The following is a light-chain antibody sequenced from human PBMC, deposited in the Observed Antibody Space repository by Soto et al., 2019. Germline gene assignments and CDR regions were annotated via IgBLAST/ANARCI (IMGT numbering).Light chain of an antibody. CDR3: QQFGGSPPRLT. Sequence: EIVLTQSPGTLSLSPGERATLSCRASQSVSSSYLAWYQQKPGQAPRLLISATSSRVTGVPDRFSGSGSGNDLTLTITSLEPEDFAVYYWQQFGGSPPRLTFGGGTKVEIK. V-gene: IGKV3-20*01. J-gene: IGKJ4*01. CDR2: ATS. CDR1: QSVSSSY.